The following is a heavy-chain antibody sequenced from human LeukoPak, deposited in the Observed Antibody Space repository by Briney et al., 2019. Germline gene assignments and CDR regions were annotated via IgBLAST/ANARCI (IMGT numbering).Heavy chain of an antibody. CDR2: IKSKTDGGTT. Sequence: AGSLRLSCAASGFTFSNAWMSWVRQAPGKGLEWVGRIKSKTDGGTTDYAAPVKGRFTISRDDSKNTLYLQMNSLKTEDTAVYYCTTRAYSGYDLFDYWGQGTLVTVSS. V-gene: IGHV3-15*01. D-gene: IGHD5-12*01. CDR1: GFTFSNAW. CDR3: TTRAYSGYDLFDY. J-gene: IGHJ4*02.